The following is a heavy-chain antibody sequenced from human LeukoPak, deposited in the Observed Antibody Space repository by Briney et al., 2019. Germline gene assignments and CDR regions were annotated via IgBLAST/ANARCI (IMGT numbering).Heavy chain of an antibody. Sequence: SSETLSLTCAVYGGSFSGYYWSWIRQPPGKGLEWIGEINHSGSTNYNPSLKSRVTISVDTSKNQFSLKLSSVTAADTAVYYCARAAAAGTDFDYWGQGTLVTVSS. V-gene: IGHV4-34*01. CDR1: GGSFSGYY. CDR2: INHSGST. D-gene: IGHD6-13*01. CDR3: ARAAAAGTDFDY. J-gene: IGHJ4*02.